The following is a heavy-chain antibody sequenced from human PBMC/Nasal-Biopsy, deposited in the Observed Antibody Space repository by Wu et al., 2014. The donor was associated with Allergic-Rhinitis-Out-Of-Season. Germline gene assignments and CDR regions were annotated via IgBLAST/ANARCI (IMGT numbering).Heavy chain of an antibody. V-gene: IGHV3-74*01. J-gene: IGHJ4*02. Sequence: LRLSCAASGFDFSSYWMSWVRQVAGKGLEWVSRINSDGSSTSYADSVKGRFTISRDNAKNTLYLQMNSLKTEDTAVYFCSGSPWATIDFWGQGILVT. CDR2: INSDGSST. D-gene: IGHD1-1*01. CDR1: GFDFSSYW. CDR3: SGSPWATIDF.